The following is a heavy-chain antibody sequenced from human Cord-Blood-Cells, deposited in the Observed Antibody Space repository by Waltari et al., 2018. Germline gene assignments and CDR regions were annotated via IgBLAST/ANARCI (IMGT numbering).Heavy chain of an antibody. J-gene: IGHJ2*01. CDR3: ARLYSSYCYFDL. V-gene: IGHV4-39*01. CDR1: GGSISSSSYY. Sequence: QLQLQESGPGLVKPSETLSLTCTVSGGSISSSSYYWGWIRQPPGKGLELIGSIYYSGSTYHNPSLKSRVTISVDTSKNQFSLMLSSVSAADTAVDYCARLYSSYCYFDLWGRGTLVTVSS. D-gene: IGHD3-22*01. CDR2: IYYSGST.